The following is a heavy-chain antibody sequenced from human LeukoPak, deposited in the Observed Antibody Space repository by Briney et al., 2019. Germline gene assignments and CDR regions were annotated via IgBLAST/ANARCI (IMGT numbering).Heavy chain of an antibody. Sequence: GGSLRLSCAASGFTFSSYAMSWVRQAPGKGLEWVSAISGSGGSTYYADSVNGRFTISRDNSKNTLYLQMNSLRAEDTAVYYCAKDRYYYDSSGYYYPYWGQGTLVTVSS. V-gene: IGHV3-23*01. J-gene: IGHJ4*02. D-gene: IGHD3-22*01. CDR2: ISGSGGST. CDR1: GFTFSSYA. CDR3: AKDRYYYDSSGYYYPY.